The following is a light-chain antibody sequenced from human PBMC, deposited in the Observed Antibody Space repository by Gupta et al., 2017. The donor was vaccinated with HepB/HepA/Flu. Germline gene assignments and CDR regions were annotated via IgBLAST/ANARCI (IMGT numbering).Light chain of an antibody. CDR2: KGS. V-gene: IGKV1-5*03. CDR1: QRVGTW. Sequence: DIQMTQSPSTLSASVGDRVTITCRASQRVGTWLAWYQQKPGKAPKLLIYKGSRVESGVPSRFSGSGSGTEFTLTISSRQPDDFATYYCQRWDSTLWAFGQGTKVEIK. J-gene: IGKJ1*01. CDR3: QRWDSTLWA.